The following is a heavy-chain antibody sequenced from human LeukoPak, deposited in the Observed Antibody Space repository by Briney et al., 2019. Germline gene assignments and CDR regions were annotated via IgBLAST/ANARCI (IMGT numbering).Heavy chain of an antibody. CDR2: ISVSSSFI. V-gene: IGHV3-21*01. CDR1: GFTFSSYS. J-gene: IGHJ4*02. Sequence: GGSLRLSCAASGFTFSSYSMNWVRQAPGKGLEWVSSISVSSSFIYYAGSVKGRFTISRDTAKNSLYLQMNSLRAEGTAVYYCARDCCSGGSCYSADYWGQGTLVTASS. D-gene: IGHD2-15*01. CDR3: ARDCCSGGSCYSADY.